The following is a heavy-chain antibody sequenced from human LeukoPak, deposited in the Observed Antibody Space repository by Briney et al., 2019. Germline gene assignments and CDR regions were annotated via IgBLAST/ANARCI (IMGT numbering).Heavy chain of an antibody. J-gene: IGHJ4*02. V-gene: IGHV4-59*01. D-gene: IGHD2-8*01. Sequence: SETLSLTCTVSGGSISSYYWSWIRQPPGKGLEWIVYIYYSGSTNYNPSLKSRVTISVDTSKNQFSLKLSSVTAADTAVYYCARTQTFSCTNGVCTHSEHFDYWGQGTLVTVSS. CDR3: ARTQTFSCTNGVCTHSEHFDY. CDR1: GGSISSYY. CDR2: IYYSGST.